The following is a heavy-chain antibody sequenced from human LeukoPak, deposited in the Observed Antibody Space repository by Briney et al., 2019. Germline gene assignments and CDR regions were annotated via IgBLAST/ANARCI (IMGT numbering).Heavy chain of an antibody. D-gene: IGHD1-14*01. CDR3: ARQQTGSLDS. CDR2: ISAYNGNT. J-gene: IGHJ4*02. Sequence: ASVKVSCKASGYTFTSYGISWVRQAPGQGLEWMGWISAYNGNTNYAQKLQGRVTMTRNTSISTAYMELSSLGSEDTAVYYCARQQTGSLDSWGQGTLVTVSS. CDR1: GYTFTSYG. V-gene: IGHV1-18*01.